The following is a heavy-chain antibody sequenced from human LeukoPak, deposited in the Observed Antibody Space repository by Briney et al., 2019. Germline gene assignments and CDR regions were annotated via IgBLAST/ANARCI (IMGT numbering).Heavy chain of an antibody. D-gene: IGHD2/OR15-2a*01. Sequence: GGSLRLSCAASGFTFSSYWMSWVRQAPGKGLEWVANIKKDGSEKYYVDSVKGRFTISRDNAKKPLYLQMNSLRAEDAAVYYCASGFFYYYYMAVWGKGTTVTVSS. CDR2: IKKDGSEK. CDR1: GFTFSSYW. CDR3: ASGFFYYYYMAV. J-gene: IGHJ6*03. V-gene: IGHV3-7*01.